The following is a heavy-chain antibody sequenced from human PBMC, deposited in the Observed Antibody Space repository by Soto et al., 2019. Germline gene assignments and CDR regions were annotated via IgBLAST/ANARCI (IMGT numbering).Heavy chain of an antibody. D-gene: IGHD1-26*01. V-gene: IGHV3-23*01. Sequence: GGSLRLSCEASGITFNNNVMTWVRQAPGKGLEWVSGISGRGDSTYYADSVKGRFTISRDNSKNTLYLQMNNLRAEDTAVYYCAKGGTWEDFFDFWGQGTLVTVSS. CDR2: ISGRGDST. J-gene: IGHJ4*02. CDR3: AKGGTWEDFFDF. CDR1: GITFNNNV.